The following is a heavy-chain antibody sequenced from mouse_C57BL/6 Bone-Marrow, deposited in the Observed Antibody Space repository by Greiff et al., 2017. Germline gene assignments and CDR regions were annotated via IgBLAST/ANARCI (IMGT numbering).Heavy chain of an antibody. V-gene: IGHV5-6*01. CDR3: AGRTGTWYVDV. J-gene: IGHJ1*03. Sequence: EVHLVESGGDLVKPGGSLKLSCAVSGFTFSSYGMSWVRQTPDKRLVWVATISSGGSYTYYPDSVKGRFTISRDNAKNTLYLQMSSLKSEDTAMYNCAGRTGTWYVDVWGTGTTVTVSS. CDR1: GFTFSSYG. D-gene: IGHD4-1*01. CDR2: ISSGGSYT.